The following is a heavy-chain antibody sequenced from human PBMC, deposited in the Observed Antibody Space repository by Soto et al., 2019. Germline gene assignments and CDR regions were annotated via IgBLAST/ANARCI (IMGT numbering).Heavy chain of an antibody. CDR3: ARDILYYDSSGYYSDYAFDI. Sequence: SVKVSCKASGGTFSSYAISWVRQAPGQGLEWMGGIIPIFGTANYAQKFQGRVTITADESTSTAYMELSSLRSEDTAVYYCARDILYYDSSGYYSDYAFDIWGQ. J-gene: IGHJ3*02. D-gene: IGHD3-22*01. CDR2: IIPIFGTA. V-gene: IGHV1-69*13. CDR1: GGTFSSYA.